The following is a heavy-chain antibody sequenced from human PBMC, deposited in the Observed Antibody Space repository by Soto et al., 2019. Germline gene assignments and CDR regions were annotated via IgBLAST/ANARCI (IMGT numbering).Heavy chain of an antibody. J-gene: IGHJ4*02. V-gene: IGHV4-39*07. Sequence: SETLSLTCTVSGGSISSSSYYWGWIRQPPGKGLEWIGSIYYSGNAYYNPSLKSRVTISVDTAKNQFSLRLNSVTAADTAVYYCARARPDTAMAVDSWGQGTLVTVSS. CDR1: GGSISSSSYY. D-gene: IGHD5-18*01. CDR2: IYYSGNA. CDR3: ARARPDTAMAVDS.